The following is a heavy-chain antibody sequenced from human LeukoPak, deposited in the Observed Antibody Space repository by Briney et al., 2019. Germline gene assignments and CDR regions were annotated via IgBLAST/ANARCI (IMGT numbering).Heavy chain of an antibody. V-gene: IGHV3-30*03. D-gene: IGHD1-7*01. CDR3: ARSFFQWNYGSCLDS. J-gene: IGHJ1*01. CDR1: GFTFSNYV. Sequence: GGSLRLSCAASGFTFSNYVMQWVRQAPGKGLEWVALIAHDGSNKYYADSVKGRFTISRENSKNTVYLQMNSLRPEDTAVYSCARSFFQWNYGSCLDSRGQGTLVTVSS. CDR2: IAHDGSNK.